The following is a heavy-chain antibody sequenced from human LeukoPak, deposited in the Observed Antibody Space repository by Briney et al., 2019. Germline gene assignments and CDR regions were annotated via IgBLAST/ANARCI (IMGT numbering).Heavy chain of an antibody. CDR2: ISGSGGTT. J-gene: IGHJ4*02. D-gene: IGHD1-26*01. CDR1: GFTFSNYA. V-gene: IGHV3-23*01. CDR3: AKDRSLSGNLYSRIDF. Sequence: PGGSLRLSCAASGFTFSNYAMSWVRQAPGRGLEWVSAISGSGGTTSYADSVKGRFTISRDNSKDTLYLQMNGLRAEDTAVYYCAKDRSLSGNLYSRIDFRGQGTLVTVSS.